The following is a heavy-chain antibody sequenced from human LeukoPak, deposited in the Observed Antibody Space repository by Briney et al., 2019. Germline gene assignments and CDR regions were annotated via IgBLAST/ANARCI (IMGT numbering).Heavy chain of an antibody. CDR3: ASQSSLSSSSSFDY. D-gene: IGHD6-6*01. Sequence: AASVKVSCKASGGTFSNYAISWVRQAPGQGLEWMGGIIPIFGTANYAQKFQGWVTMTRDTSISTAYMELSSLRSEDTAVYYCASQSSLSSSSSFDYWGQGTLVTVSS. J-gene: IGHJ4*02. CDR1: GGTFSNYA. V-gene: IGHV1-69*05. CDR2: IIPIFGTA.